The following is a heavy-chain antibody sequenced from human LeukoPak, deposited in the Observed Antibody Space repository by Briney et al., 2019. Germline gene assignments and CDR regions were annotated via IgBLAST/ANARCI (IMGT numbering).Heavy chain of an antibody. J-gene: IGHJ4*02. V-gene: IGHV4-34*01. D-gene: IGHD3-10*01. CDR3: ARHMLKINMFNGSGSRNSGALGY. CDR1: GGSFSGYY. CDR2: INHSGST. Sequence: SETLSLNCAVYGGSFSGYYWSWIRHPPGKGLEWIGEINHSGSTNYNPSLKSRVTISVDTSKNQFSLKLSSVTAADTAVYYCARHMLKINMFNGSGSRNSGALGYWGQGTLVTVSS.